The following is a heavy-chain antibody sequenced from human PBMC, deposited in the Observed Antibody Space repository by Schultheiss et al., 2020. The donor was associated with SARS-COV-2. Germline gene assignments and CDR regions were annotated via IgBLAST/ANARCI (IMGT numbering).Heavy chain of an antibody. CDR2: ISYDGSNK. CDR3: ATDQDTAPGYGMDV. V-gene: IGHV3-30-3*01. Sequence: GESLKISCAASGFTFSSYAMHWVRQAPGKGLEWVAVISYDGSNKYYADSVKGRFTISRDNSKNTLYLQMKSLRAEDTAVYYCATDQDTAPGYGMDVWGQGTTVTVSS. J-gene: IGHJ6*02. CDR1: GFTFSSYA. D-gene: IGHD5-18*01.